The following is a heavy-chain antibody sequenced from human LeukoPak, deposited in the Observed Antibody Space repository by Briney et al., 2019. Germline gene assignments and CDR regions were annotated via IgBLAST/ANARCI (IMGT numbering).Heavy chain of an antibody. V-gene: IGHV3-30*02. CDR2: IYYDGSSK. J-gene: IGHJ4*02. CDR1: GFTFSNYG. Sequence: PGGSLRLSCAASGFTFSNYGIHWVRQAPGKGLEWVAFIYYDGSSKYYADSVKGRFTISRDNSKNTAYLQMNSLRGEDTAVYYCRDPFDYWGQGTLVTVSS. CDR3: RDPFDY.